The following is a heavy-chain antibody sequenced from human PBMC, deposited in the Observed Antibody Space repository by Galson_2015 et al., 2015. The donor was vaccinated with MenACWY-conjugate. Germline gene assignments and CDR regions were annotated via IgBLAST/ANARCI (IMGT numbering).Heavy chain of an antibody. J-gene: IGHJ4*02. D-gene: IGHD4-17*01. CDR3: ARLVLWAVTIFDY. V-gene: IGHV3-7*03. Sequence: SLRLSCAGSEFRSSDYWMSWVRQAPGKGLEWVASINQDGSEKRYVDSVKGRFTISRDNAKNSVSLQMYSLRAEDTAVYYCARLVLWAVTIFDYWGQGTLVTVSS. CDR1: EFRSSDYW. CDR2: INQDGSEK.